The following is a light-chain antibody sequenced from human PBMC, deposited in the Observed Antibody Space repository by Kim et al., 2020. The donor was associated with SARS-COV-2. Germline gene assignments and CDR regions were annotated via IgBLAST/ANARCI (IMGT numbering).Light chain of an antibody. Sequence: CPGERAARAGRASQSVSSNLAWYQQKPGQAPRLLIYGASTRATGIPARFSGSGSGTEFTLTISSLQSEDFAVYYCQQYNNWPPLYTFGQGTKLEI. V-gene: IGKV3-15*01. CDR2: GAS. CDR3: QQYNNWPPLYT. CDR1: QSVSSN. J-gene: IGKJ2*01.